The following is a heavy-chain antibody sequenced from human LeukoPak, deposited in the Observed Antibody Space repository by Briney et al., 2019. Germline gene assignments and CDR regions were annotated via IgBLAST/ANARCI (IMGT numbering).Heavy chain of an antibody. V-gene: IGHV3-15*01. D-gene: IGHD2-15*01. CDR1: GFIFSNDC. CDR3: TTAPHSWWFLL. J-gene: IGHJ4*02. Sequence: GGSLRLSCAASGFIFSNDCMSWVRQAPGKGLEWICRIKSKTDGETTDYAAPVKGRFTISRDDSKNTLYLQMNSLKTKDTAVYYCTTAPHSWWFLLWGQGNLVTVSS. CDR2: IKSKTDGETT.